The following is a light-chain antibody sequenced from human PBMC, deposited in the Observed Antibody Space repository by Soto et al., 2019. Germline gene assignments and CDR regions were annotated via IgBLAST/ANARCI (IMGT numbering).Light chain of an antibody. J-gene: IGLJ2*01. CDR3: SSYTSSSTLVV. Sequence: QSALTQPASVSGSPGQSTTISCTEPSSDVGGYNYVSWYQQHPGKAPKLMIYEVSNRPSGVSNRFSGSKSGNTASLTISGLQAEDEADYYCSSYTSSSTLVVFGGGTKLTVL. V-gene: IGLV2-14*01. CDR1: SSDVGGYNY. CDR2: EVS.